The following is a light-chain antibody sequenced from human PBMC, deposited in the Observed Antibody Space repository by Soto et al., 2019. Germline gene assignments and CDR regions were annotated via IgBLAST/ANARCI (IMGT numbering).Light chain of an antibody. Sequence: EIVLTQSPGTLSLSPGERATLSCRASQSVSSSYLAWYQQKPGQAPRLLIYGASSRATGIPDRCSGSGSGTAFPLTISRLEPEDFAVYYCQKYGSPRPSGQGTKVDI. J-gene: IGKJ1*01. V-gene: IGKV3-20*01. CDR1: QSVSSSY. CDR2: GAS. CDR3: QKYGSPRP.